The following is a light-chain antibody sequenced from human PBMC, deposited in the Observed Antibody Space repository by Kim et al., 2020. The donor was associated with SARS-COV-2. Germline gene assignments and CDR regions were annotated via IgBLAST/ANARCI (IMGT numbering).Light chain of an antibody. CDR3: QQYHTSPPT. Sequence: EIVLTQSPGTLSLSPGERATLSCRASQSASSTYLAWYQQKPGQAPGLLMYAASSRAPGIPDRFSGTGSGTDFTLTISRLEPEDFAVYYCQQYHTSPPTFGQGTKVDIK. CDR2: AAS. V-gene: IGKV3-20*01. CDR1: QSASSTY. J-gene: IGKJ1*01.